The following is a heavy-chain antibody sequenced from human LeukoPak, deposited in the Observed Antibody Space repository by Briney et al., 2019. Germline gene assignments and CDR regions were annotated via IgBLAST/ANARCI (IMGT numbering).Heavy chain of an antibody. V-gene: IGHV5-51*01. J-gene: IGHJ4*02. CDR1: GYSFTSQW. CDR3: ARQERQWLAV. D-gene: IGHD6-19*01. CDR2: IFPGDSDT. Sequence: GESLKISCKGSGYSFTSQWIVWVRQMPGKGLEWMGIIFPGDSDTRYNPSFQGQVTISADKSITTAYLQWSSLKASDTAMYYCARQERQWLAVWGQGTLVTVSS.